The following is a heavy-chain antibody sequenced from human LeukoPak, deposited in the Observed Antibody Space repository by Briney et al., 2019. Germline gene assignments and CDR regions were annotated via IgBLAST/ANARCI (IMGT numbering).Heavy chain of an antibody. D-gene: IGHD5-18*01. J-gene: IGHJ4*02. V-gene: IGHV1-8*01. CDR2: MNPNSGNT. CDR3: ARVDRSGYSYGYSIDY. Sequence: ASVKVSCKASGYTFTSYDINWVRQATGQGLEWMGWMNPNSGNTGYAQEFQGRVTMTRNTSISTAYMELSSLRSEDTAVYYCARVDRSGYSYGYSIDYWGQGTLVTVSS. CDR1: GYTFTSYD.